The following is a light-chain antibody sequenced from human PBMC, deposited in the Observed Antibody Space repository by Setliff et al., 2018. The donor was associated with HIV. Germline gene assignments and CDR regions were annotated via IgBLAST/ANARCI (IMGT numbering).Light chain of an antibody. V-gene: IGLV2-8*01. J-gene: IGLJ2*01. Sequence: QSALAQPPSASGSPGQSVTISCTGTSSDVGGYNYVSWYQHHPGKAPKLIIYEVTKRRSGVPDRFSGSKSGNTASLTVSGLQAEDEADYYCSSYAGSNNLGVFGGGTKVTV. CDR1: SSDVGGYNY. CDR2: EVT. CDR3: SSYAGSNNLGV.